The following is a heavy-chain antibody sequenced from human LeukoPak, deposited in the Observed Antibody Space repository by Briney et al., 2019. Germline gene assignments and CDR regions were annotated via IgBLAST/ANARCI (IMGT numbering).Heavy chain of an antibody. V-gene: IGHV3-74*01. CDR3: ARGSSGWYGIDY. Sequence: GGSLRLSCAASGFTFSNYWMHWVRQVPGKGLVWVSRINDDGSATFYADSVKGRFTISRDNAKNALYLQMNSLRAEDTAVYYCARGSSGWYGIDYWGQGALVNVSS. CDR1: GFTFSNYW. CDR2: INDDGSAT. D-gene: IGHD6-19*01. J-gene: IGHJ4*02.